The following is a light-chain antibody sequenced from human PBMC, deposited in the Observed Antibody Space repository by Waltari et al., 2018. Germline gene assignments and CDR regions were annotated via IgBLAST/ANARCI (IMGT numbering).Light chain of an antibody. CDR2: RNN. Sequence: QSVLTQPPSASGTPGQRVTISCYGSRSNIGNNYVYWYQQPPGTAPKLLIYRNNPRPSGGPDRCSGSKSGTSASLAISGLRSEDEADYYCAVWDDSLSGRVCGGGTKVTVL. J-gene: IGLJ3*02. V-gene: IGLV1-47*01. CDR1: RSNIGNNY. CDR3: AVWDDSLSGRV.